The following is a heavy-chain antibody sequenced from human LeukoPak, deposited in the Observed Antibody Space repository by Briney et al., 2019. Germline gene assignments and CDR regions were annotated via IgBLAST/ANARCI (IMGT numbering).Heavy chain of an antibody. Sequence: ASVKVSCKASGYTFTNFLITWVRQAPGQGLEWMGWISAYNSDTNYAQKVQGRVTMTTNTSTNTAYMELRSLRSDDTAVYYCAREPSGPNFDYWGQGTLVTVSS. J-gene: IGHJ4*02. D-gene: IGHD3-10*01. CDR3: AREPSGPNFDY. V-gene: IGHV1-18*01. CDR1: GYTFTNFL. CDR2: ISAYNSDT.